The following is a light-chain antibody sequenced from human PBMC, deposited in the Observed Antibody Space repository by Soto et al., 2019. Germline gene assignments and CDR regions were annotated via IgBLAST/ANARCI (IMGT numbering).Light chain of an antibody. CDR3: AAWDDRVNSVV. CDR1: SSNIGAYT. Sequence: QSVLTQPPSVSGTPGQSITLSCSCSSSNIGAYTLNWYQHLPGTAPKLHFSTYDQQPSGVAYRFSGSKSGTSATLDISGLESEDEADYYCAAWDDRVNSVVFGGGTKLAVL. V-gene: IGLV1-44*01. J-gene: IGLJ2*01. CDR2: TYD.